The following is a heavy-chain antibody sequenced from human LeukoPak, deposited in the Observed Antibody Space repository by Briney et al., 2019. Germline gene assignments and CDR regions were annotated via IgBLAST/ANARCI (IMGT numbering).Heavy chain of an antibody. D-gene: IGHD2-15*01. J-gene: IGHJ5*02. Sequence: ASVKVSCKASGYTFSSYDINWVRQAAGQGLEWMGWMNTNSGNTDYAQKFKGRVTMARNTSIRSAYMELSSLRAEAAAVYYCARGPIWSGGGCYSLIWFHPWGQGTLVTVSS. CDR3: ARGPIWSGGGCYSLIWFHP. V-gene: IGHV1-8*01. CDR1: GYTFSSYD. CDR2: MNTNSGNT.